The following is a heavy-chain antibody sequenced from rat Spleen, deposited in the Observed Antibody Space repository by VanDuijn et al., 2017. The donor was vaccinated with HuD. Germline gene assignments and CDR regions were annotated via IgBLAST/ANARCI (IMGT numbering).Heavy chain of an antibody. J-gene: IGHJ2*01. D-gene: IGHD4-3*01. CDR2: IWNSGGT. CDR3: ARDWSYNSGFDY. V-gene: IGHV2-41*01. CDR1: GFSPTTYN. Sequence: QVQLKESGPGLVQPSQTLSLTCTVAGFSPTTYNVHWVRQPPGKGLEWMGVIWNSGGTRYNSALKSRLNISRDTSKSQVFLKMNSLQTEDTATYFCARDWSYNSGFDYWGQGVMVTVSS.